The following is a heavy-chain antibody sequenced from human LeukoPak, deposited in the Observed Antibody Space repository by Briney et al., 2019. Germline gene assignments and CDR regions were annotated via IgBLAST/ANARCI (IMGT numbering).Heavy chain of an antibody. Sequence: PEASVKVSCKASGYTFTGYYMHWVRQAPGQGLEWMGWINPNSGGTNYAQKFQGRVTMTRDTSISTAYMELSRLRSDDTAVYYCARDSCSSTSCYTFRGGHGMDVWGRGTTVTVSS. J-gene: IGHJ6*02. CDR3: ARDSCSSTSCYTFRGGHGMDV. V-gene: IGHV1-2*02. D-gene: IGHD2-2*02. CDR2: INPNSGGT. CDR1: GYTFTGYY.